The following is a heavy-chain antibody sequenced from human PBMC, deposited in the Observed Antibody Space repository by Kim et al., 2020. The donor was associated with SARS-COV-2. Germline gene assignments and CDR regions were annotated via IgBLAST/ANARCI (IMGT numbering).Heavy chain of an antibody. CDR1: GGSISSYY. Sequence: SETLSLTCTVSGGSISSYYWSWIRQPPGKGLEWIGYIYYSGSTNYNPSLKSRVTISVDTSKNRFSLKLSSVTAADTAVYYCARRYSYGYNAFDIWGQGTMVTVSS. V-gene: IGHV4-59*01. CDR3: ARRYSYGYNAFDI. D-gene: IGHD5-18*01. J-gene: IGHJ3*02. CDR2: IYYSGST.